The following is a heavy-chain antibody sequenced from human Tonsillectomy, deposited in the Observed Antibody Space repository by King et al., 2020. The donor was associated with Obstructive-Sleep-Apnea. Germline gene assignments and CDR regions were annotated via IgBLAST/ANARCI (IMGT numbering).Heavy chain of an antibody. J-gene: IGHJ4*02. CDR2: INSDGSST. V-gene: IGHV3-74*01. D-gene: IGHD6-19*01. Sequence: VQLVESGGGLVQPGGSLRLSCAASGFTFSSYWRHWVRQAPGKGVVCVSRINSDGSSTSYADSVKGRFTISRDNAKNTLYLQMNSLRAEDTAVYYCARIDMAVADYWGQGTLVTVSS. CDR1: GFTFSSYW. CDR3: ARIDMAVADY.